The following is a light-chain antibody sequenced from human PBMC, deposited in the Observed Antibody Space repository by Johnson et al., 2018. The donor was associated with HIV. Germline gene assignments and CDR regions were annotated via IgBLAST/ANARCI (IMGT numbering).Light chain of an antibody. J-gene: IGLJ1*01. Sequence: QSVLTQPPSVSAAPGQKVTISCSGSSFNIGNNYVSWYQQLPGTAPKLLIYDNNKRPSGIPDRFSGSKSGTSATLGITGLQTGDEADYYCGTWDSSLSAGLYGFGTVTKVTVL. CDR2: DNN. CDR3: GTWDSSLSAGLYG. V-gene: IGLV1-51*01. CDR1: SFNIGNNY.